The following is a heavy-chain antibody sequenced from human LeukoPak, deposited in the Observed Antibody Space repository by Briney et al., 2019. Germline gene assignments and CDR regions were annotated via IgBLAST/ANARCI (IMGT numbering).Heavy chain of an antibody. Sequence: GGSLRLPCAASGFTFSDYAMSWVRQAPGKGLEWVSAISGAADRTYYVGSVKGRFTVSRDNSKNMVYLQMSGLRTEDTAVYYCANSRGYGSGNLWGQGTLVTVSS. CDR3: ANSRGYGSGNL. CDR2: ISGAADRT. J-gene: IGHJ5*02. CDR1: GFTFSDYA. D-gene: IGHD3-10*01. V-gene: IGHV3-23*01.